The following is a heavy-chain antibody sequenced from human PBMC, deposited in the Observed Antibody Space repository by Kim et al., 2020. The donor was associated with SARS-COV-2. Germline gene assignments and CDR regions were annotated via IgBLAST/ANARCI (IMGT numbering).Heavy chain of an antibody. CDR3: ARPPAGRIAGGLDY. Sequence: GESLKISCKGSGYSFSSYWIAWVRQMPGKGLEWMGIIYPGDSDTRYSPSFQGQVIISADKSISTAFLQWSSLQASDTAMYYCARPPAGRIAGGLDYWGQGTLVTVSS. CDR1: GYSFSSYW. J-gene: IGHJ4*02. CDR2: IYPGDSDT. D-gene: IGHD6-6*01. V-gene: IGHV5-51*01.